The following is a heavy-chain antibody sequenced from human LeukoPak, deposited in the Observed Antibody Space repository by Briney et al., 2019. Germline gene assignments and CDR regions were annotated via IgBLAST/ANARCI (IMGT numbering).Heavy chain of an antibody. J-gene: IGHJ4*02. CDR2: IKRKTEGGTG. D-gene: IGHD5-18*01. CDR1: GFTFSNAW. Sequence: GGSLRLSCAASGFTFSNAWMSWVRQAPGKGLEWVGRIKRKTEGGTGDYATPVKGRFTISRDDSKNTLYLQMNSLKTEDTAVYYCARDVGGIQLWSYYFDYWGQGTLVTVSS. CDR3: ARDVGGIQLWSYYFDY. V-gene: IGHV3-15*01.